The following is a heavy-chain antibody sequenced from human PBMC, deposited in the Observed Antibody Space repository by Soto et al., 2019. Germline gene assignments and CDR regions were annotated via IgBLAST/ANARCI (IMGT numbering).Heavy chain of an antibody. CDR1: GGSITSYY. V-gene: IGHV4-59*08. D-gene: IGHD5-12*01. CDR3: ERRYRGYGDY. Sequence: QVQLQESGPGLVKPSETLSLTCTVSGGSITSYYWSWIRQPPGKGLEWIGYIYFSGSANYNPSLKRRVTISVETSKNKFSLKLSSVTAAETAVSYCERRYRGYGDYWGQGTLVTVSS. J-gene: IGHJ4*02. CDR2: IYFSGSA.